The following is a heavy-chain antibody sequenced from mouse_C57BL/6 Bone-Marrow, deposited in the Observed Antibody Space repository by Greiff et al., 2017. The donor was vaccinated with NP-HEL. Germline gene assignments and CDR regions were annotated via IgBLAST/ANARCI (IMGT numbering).Heavy chain of an antibody. CDR2: INPGSGGT. J-gene: IGHJ1*03. D-gene: IGHD1-1*01. CDR1: GYAFTNYL. V-gene: IGHV1-54*01. CDR3: ARNGSSYWYFDV. Sequence: ESGYAFTNYLIEWVKQRPGQGLEWIGVINPGSGGTNYNEKFKGKATLTADKSSSTVYMQLSSLTSEDSAVYFCARNGSSYWYFDVWGTGTTVTVSS.